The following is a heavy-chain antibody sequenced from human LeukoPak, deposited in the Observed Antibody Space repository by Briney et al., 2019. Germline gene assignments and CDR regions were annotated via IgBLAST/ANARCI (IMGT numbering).Heavy chain of an antibody. D-gene: IGHD2/OR15-2a*01. CDR2: INTDSTYI. CDR1: GFTFSSYS. Sequence: KSGGSLRLSCAASGFTFSSYSMNWVRQAPGKSLEWVASINTDSTYIYYADSTKGRFTISRDNAKNSLYLQMNSLRAEDTAVYYCARGFFYGDPFFDYWGQGSLVTVSS. V-gene: IGHV3-21*06. J-gene: IGHJ4*02. CDR3: ARGFFYGDPFFDY.